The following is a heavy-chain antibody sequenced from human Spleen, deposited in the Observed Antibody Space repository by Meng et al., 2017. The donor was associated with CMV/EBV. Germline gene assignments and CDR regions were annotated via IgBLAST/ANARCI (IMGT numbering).Heavy chain of an antibody. Sequence: SETLSLTCAVSGASIRNYYWTWIRQPQGKGLEWVGYIYYSDTTNYNPSLKSRVTISIDTSKNQFSLKLTSVTAADTAIYYCARKDAIRDYYGLDVWGQGTTVTVSS. CDR2: IYYSDTT. CDR3: ARKDAIRDYYGLDV. D-gene: IGHD2-8*01. V-gene: IGHV4-59*01. J-gene: IGHJ6*02. CDR1: GASIRNYY.